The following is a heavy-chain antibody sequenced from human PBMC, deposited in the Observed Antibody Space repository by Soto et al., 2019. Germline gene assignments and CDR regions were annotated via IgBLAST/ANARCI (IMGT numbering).Heavy chain of an antibody. CDR3: AKFTGDYNHGFDY. V-gene: IGHV3-23*01. CDR1: GFTFSSYG. D-gene: IGHD4-17*01. CDR2: ITDNGSNT. J-gene: IGHJ4*02. Sequence: GGSLRLSCAASGFTFSSYGMHWVRQAPGKGLEWVSSITDNGSNTYYADSVKGRFTISRDNSKNTLYLQMNSLRAEDTAVYYCAKFTGDYNHGFDYWGQGTLVTVSS.